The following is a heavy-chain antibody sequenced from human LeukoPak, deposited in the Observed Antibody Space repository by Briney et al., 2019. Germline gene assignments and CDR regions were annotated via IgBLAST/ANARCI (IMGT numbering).Heavy chain of an antibody. V-gene: IGHV3-15*01. CDR3: TTASTVTYYFEH. CDR2: IKRKTDRRTT. J-gene: IGHJ4*02. D-gene: IGHD4-17*01. CDR1: GYSVSNAW. Sequence: GGSLRLSCAASGYSVSNAWMSWVRQAPGKGLEWVGRIKRKTDRRTTDYAAPVKSRFSISRDDSGNPLYLQMNSLKTEDTAVYYCTTASTVTYYFEHWGQGTLVTVSS.